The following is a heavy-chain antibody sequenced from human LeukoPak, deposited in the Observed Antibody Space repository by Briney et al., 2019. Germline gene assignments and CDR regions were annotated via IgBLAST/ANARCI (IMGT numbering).Heavy chain of an antibody. CDR2: IYYSGST. Sequence: SETLSVTCTVSGDSISSGDYYWSWIRQPPGKGLEWIGYIYYSGSTYYNPSLRSRVTISVDTSKNQFSLKLSSVTAADTAVYYCATAGLYCSGGSCGNDAFDIWGQGTMVTVSS. CDR1: GDSISSGDYY. D-gene: IGHD2-15*01. CDR3: ATAGLYCSGGSCGNDAFDI. V-gene: IGHV4-30-4*08. J-gene: IGHJ3*02.